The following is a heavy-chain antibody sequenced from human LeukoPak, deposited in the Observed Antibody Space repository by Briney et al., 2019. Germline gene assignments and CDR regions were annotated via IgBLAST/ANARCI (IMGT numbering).Heavy chain of an antibody. Sequence: GGSLRLSCAASGFTFSSYGMHWVRQAPGKGLEWVAVISYDGSNKYYADSVKGRFTISRDNSKNTLYPQMNSLRAEDTAVYYCAKEVSGSYYVYYYYYYGMDVWGQGTTVTVSS. V-gene: IGHV3-30*18. J-gene: IGHJ6*02. CDR1: GFTFSSYG. D-gene: IGHD1-26*01. CDR2: ISYDGSNK. CDR3: AKEVSGSYYVYYYYYYGMDV.